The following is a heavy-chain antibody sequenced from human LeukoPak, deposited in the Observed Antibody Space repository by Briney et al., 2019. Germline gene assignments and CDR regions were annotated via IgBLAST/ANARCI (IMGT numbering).Heavy chain of an antibody. J-gene: IGHJ4*02. Sequence: GGSLRLSCAASGFTFSSYEMNWVRQAPGKGLEWVSYISSSGSTIYYADSVKGRFTISRDNAKNSLYLQMNSLRAEDTAVYYCARDTYGSGSHIPSSFDYWGQGTLVTVSS. V-gene: IGHV3-48*03. CDR1: GFTFSSYE. CDR3: ARDTYGSGSHIPSSFDY. D-gene: IGHD3-10*01. CDR2: ISSSGSTI.